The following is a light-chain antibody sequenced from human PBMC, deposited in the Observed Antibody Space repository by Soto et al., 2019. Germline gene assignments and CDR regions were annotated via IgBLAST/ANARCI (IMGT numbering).Light chain of an antibody. Sequence: IRMTQSPSSLSASVGDRVTITCQASQDTSNYLNWYQQKPGKAPKLLIYDASNLETGVPSRFSGSGSGTDFNLTISSLQPEDIATYSCQQYDSLPRTFGQGTKVDIK. CDR3: QQYDSLPRT. J-gene: IGKJ1*01. V-gene: IGKV1-33*01. CDR2: DAS. CDR1: QDTSNY.